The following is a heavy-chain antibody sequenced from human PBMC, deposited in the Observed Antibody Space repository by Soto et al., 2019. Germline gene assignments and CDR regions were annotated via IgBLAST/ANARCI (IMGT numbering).Heavy chain of an antibody. CDR1: GGSISSNSYY. CDR2: IYYSGST. D-gene: IGHD2-15*01. CDR3: ARQRGYCSGGSCPCDY. Sequence: QLQLQESGPGLVKPSETLSLTCTVSGGSISSNSYYWGWIRQPPGKGLEWIGSIYYSGSTYYNPSLKRRVTISVDTSKNQLSLKLSSVTAADTAVYYCARQRGYCSGGSCPCDYWGQGTLVTVSS. J-gene: IGHJ4*02. V-gene: IGHV4-39*01.